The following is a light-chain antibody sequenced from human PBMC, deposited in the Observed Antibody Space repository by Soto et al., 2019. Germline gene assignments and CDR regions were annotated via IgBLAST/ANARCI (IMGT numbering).Light chain of an antibody. CDR1: RSNIGNNF. CDR2: EVS. J-gene: IGLJ1*01. V-gene: IGLV2-14*01. CDR3: NSYSSSTSLPYV. Sequence: QSVLTQPPSVSAAPGQKVTISCSGSRSNIGNNFVSWYQQLPGTAPKLLIFEVSSRPSGVSNRFSGSKSGNTASLTISALQAEDEADYFCNSYSSSTSLPYVFGTGTKLTVL.